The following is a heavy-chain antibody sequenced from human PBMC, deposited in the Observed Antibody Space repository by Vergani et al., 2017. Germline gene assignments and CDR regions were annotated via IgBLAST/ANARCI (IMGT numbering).Heavy chain of an antibody. CDR2: SDSGGST. V-gene: IGHV3-66*02. D-gene: IGHD1-26*01. CDR3: ARDRGGSYGFLWQQDVWYFDL. J-gene: IGHJ2*01. CDR1: GFTVSSNY. Sequence: EVQLVESGGGLVQPGGSLRLSCAASGFTVSSNYMSWVRQAPGKGLEWVSVSDSGGSTYYADSVKGRFTISRDNSKNTLYLQMNSLRAEDTAVYYCARDRGGSYGFLWQQDVWYFDLWGRGTLVTVSS.